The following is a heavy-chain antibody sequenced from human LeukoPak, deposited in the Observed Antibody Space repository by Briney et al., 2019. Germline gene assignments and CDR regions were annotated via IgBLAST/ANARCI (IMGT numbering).Heavy chain of an antibody. D-gene: IGHD2-21*02. CDR3: AGKVCGGDCCYWYFDL. Sequence: GRSLRLSCAASGFTFSSYGMHWVRQAPGKGLEWVAFIRYDGSNKYYADSVKGRFTISRDNSKNTLYLQMNSLRAEDTAVYYCAGKVCGGDCCYWYFDLWGRGTLVTVSS. CDR1: GFTFSSYG. V-gene: IGHV3-30*02. CDR2: IRYDGSNK. J-gene: IGHJ2*01.